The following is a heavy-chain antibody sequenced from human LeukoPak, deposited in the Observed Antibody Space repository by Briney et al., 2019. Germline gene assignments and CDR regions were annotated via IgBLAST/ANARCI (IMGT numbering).Heavy chain of an antibody. D-gene: IGHD5-24*01. Sequence: PSETLSLTCAVYGGSFSGYYWSWIRQPPGKGLEWIGEINHSGSTNYNPSLKSRVTISVDTSKNQFSLKLSSVTAADTAVYYCARLRRDGSTFRYFDYWGQGTLVTVSS. CDR3: ARLRRDGSTFRYFDY. CDR2: INHSGST. V-gene: IGHV4-34*01. J-gene: IGHJ4*02. CDR1: GGSFSGYY.